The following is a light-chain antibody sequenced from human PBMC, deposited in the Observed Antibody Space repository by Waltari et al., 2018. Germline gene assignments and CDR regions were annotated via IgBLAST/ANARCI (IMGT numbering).Light chain of an antibody. CDR1: SLRSYY. J-gene: IGLJ2*01. Sequence: SSELTQDPAVSVALGQTVRITCQGDSLRSYYASWYQQKPGQAPVLVIYNKNNRPSGIPDRFSGSSSGNTASLTITGAQAEDEADYYCNSRDSSGNHPVFAGGTKLTVL. CDR2: NKN. V-gene: IGLV3-19*01. CDR3: NSRDSSGNHPV.